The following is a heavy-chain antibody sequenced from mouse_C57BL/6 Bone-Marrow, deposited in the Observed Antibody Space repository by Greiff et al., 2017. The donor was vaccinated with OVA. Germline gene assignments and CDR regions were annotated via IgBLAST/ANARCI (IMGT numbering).Heavy chain of an antibody. Sequence: QVQLQQPGAELVKPGASVKLSCKASGYTFTSYWMHWVKQRPGQGLEWIGMIHPNSGSTNYNEKFKSKATLTVDKSSSTAYMQLSSLTSEDSAVYYCARERPFYYGTFMDYWGQGTSVTVSS. J-gene: IGHJ4*01. CDR2: IHPNSGST. D-gene: IGHD1-1*01. V-gene: IGHV1-64*01. CDR1: GYTFTSYW. CDR3: ARERPFYYGTFMDY.